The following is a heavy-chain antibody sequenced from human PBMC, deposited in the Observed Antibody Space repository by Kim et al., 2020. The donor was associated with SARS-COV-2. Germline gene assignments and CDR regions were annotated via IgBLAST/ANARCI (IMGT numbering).Heavy chain of an antibody. J-gene: IGHJ4*02. V-gene: IGHV1-69*02. CDR3: ASRGYSGYDDSFGFDY. D-gene: IGHD5-12*01. Sequence: KFQGRVTITADKSTSTAYMELSSLRSEDTAVYYCASRGYSGYDDSFGFDYWGQGTLVTVSS.